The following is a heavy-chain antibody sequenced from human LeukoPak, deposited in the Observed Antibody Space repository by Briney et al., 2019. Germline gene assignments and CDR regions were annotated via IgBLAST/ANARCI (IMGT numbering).Heavy chain of an antibody. CDR2: IYSNGDT. D-gene: IGHD6-13*01. Sequence: GGSLRLSCAASGYTVSIKYMSWVRQAPGKGLDWVSVIYSNGDTDYADSVKGRFTISRDNSKNTVYLQMHSLGAEDTAVYYCATIAPAGISTVYWGQGTLVTVSS. V-gene: IGHV3-66*01. CDR3: ATIAPAGISTVY. J-gene: IGHJ4*02. CDR1: GYTVSIKY.